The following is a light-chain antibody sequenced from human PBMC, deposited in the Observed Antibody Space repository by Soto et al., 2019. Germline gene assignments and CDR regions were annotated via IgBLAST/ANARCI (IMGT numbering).Light chain of an antibody. CDR3: QQYNHWLPPWT. CDR1: QSVSSN. Sequence: EIVMTQSPATLSVSPGERATLSCRASQSVSSNLAWYQQKPGQAPKLLIYGASTRATGIPARFSGSGSGTEFTLTISSLQSEDLAVYYCQQYNHWLPPWTFGQGTRWIS. J-gene: IGKJ1*01. CDR2: GAS. V-gene: IGKV3-15*01.